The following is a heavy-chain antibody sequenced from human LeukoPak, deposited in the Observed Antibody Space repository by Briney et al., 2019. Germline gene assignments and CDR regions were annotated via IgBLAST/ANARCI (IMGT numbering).Heavy chain of an antibody. J-gene: IGHJ5*02. Sequence: ASLKVSCQASGFAFTSYCVHWIRQAPGQGLEWMGWINPSSGATIYAQKFQGRVTMTRDTFTTTAYMEINSLVSDDTAVYYCSRGWKINSSGGFVDPWGQGTLVTVSS. CDR1: GFAFTSYC. D-gene: IGHD3-10*01. CDR2: INPSSGAT. V-gene: IGHV1-2*02. CDR3: SRGWKINSSGGFVDP.